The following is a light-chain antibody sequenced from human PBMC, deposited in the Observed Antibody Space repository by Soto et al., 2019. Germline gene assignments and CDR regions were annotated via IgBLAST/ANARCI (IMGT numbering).Light chain of an antibody. CDR2: DAS. V-gene: IGKV3-20*01. Sequence: EVVVTQSPATLSVSPVERATLSCRASESVGRHLAWYHQKPGQAPKLLIFDASTRATGVPARFSGSGSGTDFTLTISRLEPEDFAVHYCQQYGSSRTFGQGTKVDIK. J-gene: IGKJ1*01. CDR1: ESVGRH. CDR3: QQYGSSRT.